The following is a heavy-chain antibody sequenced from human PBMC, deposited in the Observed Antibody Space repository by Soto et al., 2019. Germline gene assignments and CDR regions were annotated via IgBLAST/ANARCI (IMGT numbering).Heavy chain of an antibody. CDR2: ITPVLDMA. V-gene: IGHV1-69*02. D-gene: IGHD3-16*01. Sequence: SVKVSCKASGGTFSSNTLSWVRQAPGQGLEWMGRITPVLDMADYEQKFQDRLTITADKSTTTVYMELGSLRSEDTAIYYCARAISSGGRFSGMDVWGQGTTVTVSS. CDR1: GGTFSSNT. J-gene: IGHJ6*02. CDR3: ARAISSGGRFSGMDV.